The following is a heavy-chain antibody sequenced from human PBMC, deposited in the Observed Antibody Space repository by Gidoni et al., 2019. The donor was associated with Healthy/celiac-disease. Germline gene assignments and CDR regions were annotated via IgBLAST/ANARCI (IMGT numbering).Heavy chain of an antibody. CDR1: GGSISSGGYY. V-gene: IGHV4-31*03. J-gene: IGHJ5*02. CDR3: ARESIAARHNWFDP. D-gene: IGHD6-6*01. CDR2: IYYSGST. Sequence: QVQLQESGPGLVKPSQTLSLTCTVSGGSISSGGYYWSWIRQHPRKGLEWIGYIYYSGSTYYNPSLKSRVTISVDTSKNQFSLKLSSVTAADTAVYYCARESIAARHNWFDPWGQGTLVTVSS.